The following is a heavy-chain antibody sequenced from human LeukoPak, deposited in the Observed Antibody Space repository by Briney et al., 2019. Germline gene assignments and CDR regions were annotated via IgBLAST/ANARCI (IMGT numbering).Heavy chain of an antibody. Sequence: GGSLRLSCAASGFSFSVYGMHWVRQAPGKGLEWVAVIWFDGTNKYYADSVRGRFTISRDNSKNTLFLQMNSLRAEDTAVYHCARDDQDIVVVPAAFGYYGLDVWGQGTTVTVSS. CDR1: GFSFSVYG. V-gene: IGHV3-33*01. CDR3: ARDDQDIVVVPAAFGYYGLDV. J-gene: IGHJ6*02. D-gene: IGHD2-2*01. CDR2: IWFDGTNK.